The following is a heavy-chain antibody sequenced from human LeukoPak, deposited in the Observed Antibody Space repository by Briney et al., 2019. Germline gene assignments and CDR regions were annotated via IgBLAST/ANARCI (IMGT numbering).Heavy chain of an antibody. CDR2: MNSNSGNT. D-gene: IGHD3-10*01. V-gene: IGHV1-8*01. CDR1: GYTFTNYD. J-gene: IGHJ4*02. Sequence: ASVKVSCKASGYTFTNYDIMWVRQATGQGPDWMGWMNSNSGNTGYAQKFQGRVTMTRDTSINTAYMELHSLTSEDTAVYYCARGRGGTVVRGYLDYWGQGTLVTVSS. CDR3: ARGRGGTVVRGYLDY.